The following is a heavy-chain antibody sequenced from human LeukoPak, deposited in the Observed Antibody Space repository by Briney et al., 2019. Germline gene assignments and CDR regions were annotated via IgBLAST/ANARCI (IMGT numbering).Heavy chain of an antibody. CDR3: ARGAAHDY. J-gene: IGHJ4*02. V-gene: IGHV3-30*04. Sequence: PGRSLRFSCAASGFTFSSYAMHWVRQAPGKGLEWVAVISYDGSNKYYADSVKGRFTISRDNSKNTLYLQMNSLRAEDTAVYYCARGAAHDYWGQGTLVTVSS. CDR1: GFTFSSYA. D-gene: IGHD6-25*01. CDR2: ISYDGSNK.